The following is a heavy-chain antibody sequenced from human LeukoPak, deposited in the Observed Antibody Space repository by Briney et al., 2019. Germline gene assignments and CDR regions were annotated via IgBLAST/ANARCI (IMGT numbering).Heavy chain of an antibody. CDR3: ARDHYGVGTMIHLSNRHDP. CDR1: GGGISSDY. D-gene: IGHD3-22*01. J-gene: IGHJ5*02. Sequence: SETLAITYTVSGGGISSDYWSWIRQPAGKGLEWIGRIYTSGSTNYNPSLKSRVTMSVDTSKNQFSLKLSSVTAADTAVYYCARDHYGVGTMIHLSNRHDPGGQGTLVTVSS. V-gene: IGHV4-4*07. CDR2: IYTSGST.